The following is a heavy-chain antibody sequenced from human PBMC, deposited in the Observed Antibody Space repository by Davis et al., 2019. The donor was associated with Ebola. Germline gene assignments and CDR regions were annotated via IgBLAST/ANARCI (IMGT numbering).Heavy chain of an antibody. V-gene: IGHV5-51*01. D-gene: IGHD6-6*01. J-gene: IGHJ6*01. Sequence: GESLKISCKGSGYSFTSYWIAWVRQMPGKGLVWMRIIYPGGSDIRYSPSFHGQVTISADKSISTAYLQWSSLKASDTAMYYCARYPGVAARPYYSGMDVWGQGTTVTVSS. CDR1: GYSFTSYW. CDR3: ARYPGVAARPYYSGMDV. CDR2: IYPGGSDI.